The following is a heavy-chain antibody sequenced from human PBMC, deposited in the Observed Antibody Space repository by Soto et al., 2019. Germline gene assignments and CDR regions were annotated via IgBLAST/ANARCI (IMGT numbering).Heavy chain of an antibody. CDR3: ARLPHSGSYIDY. V-gene: IGHV4-34*01. CDR2: INHRGST. J-gene: IGHJ4*02. Sequence: SETLSLTCAVYGGSFSGYYWSWIRQPPGKGLEWIGEINHRGSTNYNPSLKSRVTISVDTSKNQFSLKLSSVTAADTAVYYCARLPHSGSYIDYWGQGILVXVSS. CDR1: GGSFSGYY. D-gene: IGHD1-26*01.